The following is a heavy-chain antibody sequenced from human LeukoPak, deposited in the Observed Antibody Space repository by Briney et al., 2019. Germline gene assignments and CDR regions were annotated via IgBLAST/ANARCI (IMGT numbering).Heavy chain of an antibody. Sequence: SETLSLTCTVSGGSASSGSYYWSRIRQPPGKGLEWIGYTYYSGSTNYNPSLKSRVTISVDTSKNQFSLKLSSVTAADTAVYYCARESSRRQALDPWGQGTLVTGSS. CDR2: TYYSGST. V-gene: IGHV4-61*01. CDR1: GGSASSGSYY. J-gene: IGHJ5*02. D-gene: IGHD6-13*01. CDR3: ARESSRRQALDP.